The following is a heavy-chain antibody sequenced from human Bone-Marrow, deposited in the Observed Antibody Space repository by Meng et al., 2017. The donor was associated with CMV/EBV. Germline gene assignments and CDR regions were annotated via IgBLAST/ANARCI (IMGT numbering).Heavy chain of an antibody. Sequence: WAISGDSVSSNDATWNWIRQSPSRGLEWLGRKYYRSKWYTDYAVSVKGRIAINPDTAKNQFSLQLNSVTPEDTAVYYCLRDGTWGHWGQGTLVTVSS. D-gene: IGHD3-16*01. CDR3: LRDGTWGH. CDR2: KYYRSKWYT. J-gene: IGHJ4*02. CDR1: GDSVSSNDAT. V-gene: IGHV6-1*01.